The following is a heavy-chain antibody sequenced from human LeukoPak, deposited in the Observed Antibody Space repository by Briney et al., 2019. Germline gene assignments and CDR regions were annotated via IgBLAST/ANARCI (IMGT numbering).Heavy chain of an antibody. Sequence: SETLSLTCTVSGGSISSYYWSWLRQPAGKGLEWLGRIYTSGRTNYNTSLKSRVTMSVDTSKNHFSLKLSSVTAADTAVYYCARGPPQAVADLNYFDYWGQGTLVTVSS. D-gene: IGHD6-19*01. CDR1: GGSISSYY. V-gene: IGHV4-4*07. J-gene: IGHJ4*02. CDR2: IYTSGRT. CDR3: ARGPPQAVADLNYFDY.